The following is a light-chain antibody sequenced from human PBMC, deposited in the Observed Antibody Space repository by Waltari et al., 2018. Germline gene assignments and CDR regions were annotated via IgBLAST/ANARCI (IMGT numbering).Light chain of an antibody. CDR1: QGINNY. Sequence: DIQMTQSPSSLSASVGDRVTITLRASQGINNYLAWFQQKPGKAPESLIYAASSLQSRVPSKFSGSGSGTNFTLTISSLQPEDFATYYCQQYISYPFTFGPGTKVDIK. CDR2: AAS. V-gene: IGKV1-16*02. CDR3: QQYISYPFT. J-gene: IGKJ3*01.